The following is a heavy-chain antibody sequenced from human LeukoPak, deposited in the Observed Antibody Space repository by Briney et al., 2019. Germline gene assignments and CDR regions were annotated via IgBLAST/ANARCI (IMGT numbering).Heavy chain of an antibody. Sequence: PGGSLRLSCVVSGFIFSDFEMNWVRQVPGKGLEWVSYISSSGGTIFYADSVKGRFTISRDNVKDSLFLQMNSLRAEDTALYYCARNPGPTKCFDLWGRGTLVTVSS. CDR3: ARNPGPTKCFDL. CDR2: ISSSGGTI. V-gene: IGHV3-48*03. CDR1: GFIFSDFE. D-gene: IGHD2-2*01. J-gene: IGHJ2*01.